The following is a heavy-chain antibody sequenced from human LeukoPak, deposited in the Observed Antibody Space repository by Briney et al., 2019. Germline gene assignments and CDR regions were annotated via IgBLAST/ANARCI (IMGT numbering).Heavy chain of an antibody. J-gene: IGHJ3*02. CDR2: IDYTGVT. CDR1: GGSINRNY. D-gene: IGHD3-22*01. Sequence: SETLSLTCSVSGGSINRNYWNWIRQPPGKGLEWIGYIDYTGVTNYNPSLRSRVIMSLDTSENQFYLKLTSVTAADTAVYYCARRGGGYYDSSGPDAFDIWGQGTMVTVSS. V-gene: IGHV4-59*08. CDR3: ARRGGGYYDSSGPDAFDI.